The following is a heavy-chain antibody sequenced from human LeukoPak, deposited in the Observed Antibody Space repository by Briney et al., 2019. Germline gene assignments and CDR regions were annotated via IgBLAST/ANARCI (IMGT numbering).Heavy chain of an antibody. CDR1: GFTFYDYG. CDR2: ISWNSASV. Sequence: GRSLRLSCEASGFTFYDYGMHWVRQAPGKGLEWVSPISWNSASVGYVDSVKGRFTISRDNAKKTLYLQMNSLRPEDTALYYCAKDYGYSSRWYDYWGEGTLVSVSS. J-gene: IGHJ4*02. D-gene: IGHD6-13*01. CDR3: AKDYGYSSRWYDY. V-gene: IGHV3-9*01.